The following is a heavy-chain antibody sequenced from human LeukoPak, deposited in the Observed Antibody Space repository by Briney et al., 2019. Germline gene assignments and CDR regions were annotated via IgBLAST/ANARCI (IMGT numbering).Heavy chain of an antibody. CDR3: ARITMVRGVITHRLEVAFDY. CDR1: GGHITIYS. V-gene: IGHV4-4*07. J-gene: IGHJ4*02. CDR2: IYTSGST. Sequence: TPSETLSLTCTVSGGHITIYSWTWIRQPAGKGLEWIGRIYTSGSTNYNPSLKSRVTMSVDTSKTQFSLKLNSVTAADTAVYYCARITMVRGVITHRLEVAFDYWGQGTLVTVSS. D-gene: IGHD3-10*01.